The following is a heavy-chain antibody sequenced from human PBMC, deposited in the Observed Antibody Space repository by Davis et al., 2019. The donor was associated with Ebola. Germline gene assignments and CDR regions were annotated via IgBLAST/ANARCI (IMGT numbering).Heavy chain of an antibody. CDR2: INPNSGGT. Sequence: ASVKVSCKASGFTFTGYYMHWVRQAPGQGLEWMGCINPNSGGTDFAQKFQGRVNMTRDASITTAYMELSRLNFNDTAKYFCARKKPGTSDALEFWGQGTVVTVSS. V-gene: IGHV1-2*02. CDR1: GFTFTGYY. CDR3: ARKKPGTSDALEF. J-gene: IGHJ3*01.